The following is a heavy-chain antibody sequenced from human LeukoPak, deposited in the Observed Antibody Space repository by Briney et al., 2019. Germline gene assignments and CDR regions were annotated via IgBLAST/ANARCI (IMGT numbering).Heavy chain of an antibody. V-gene: IGHV3-74*01. J-gene: IGHJ4*02. D-gene: IGHD1-26*01. CDR1: GFTSSSHW. Sequence: PWGALRLSCAASGFTSSSHWMHWVRQAPGKGLVWVSGISSDGSRPRYADSVNGRFTISRDNAKNTLYLQMNSLRAEDTAVYFCVRDGQGSTPLDYWGQGTLVTVSS. CDR3: VRDGQGSTPLDY. CDR2: ISSDGSRP.